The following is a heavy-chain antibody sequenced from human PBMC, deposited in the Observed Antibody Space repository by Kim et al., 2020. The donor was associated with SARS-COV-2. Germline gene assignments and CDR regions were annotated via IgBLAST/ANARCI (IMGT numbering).Heavy chain of an antibody. D-gene: IGHD6-19*01. J-gene: IGHJ5*02. Sequence: SETLSLTCTVSGGSISSSSYYWGWIRQPPGKGLEWIGSIYYSGSTYYNPSLKSRVTISVDTSKNQFSLKLSSVTAADTAVYYCARSIPSVAGTGLRFDPWGQGTXVTVSS. CDR2: IYYSGST. CDR3: ARSIPSVAGTGLRFDP. V-gene: IGHV4-39*01. CDR1: GGSISSSSYY.